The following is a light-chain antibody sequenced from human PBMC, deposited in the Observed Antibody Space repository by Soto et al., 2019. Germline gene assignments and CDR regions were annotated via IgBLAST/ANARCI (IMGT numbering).Light chain of an antibody. CDR2: DVT. J-gene: IGLJ2*01. CDR1: SIDVGGFNS. Sequence: QSALAQPRSVSGSPGQSVTISCTGTSIDVGGFNSVSWYQHHPGKAPKLLISDVTNRPSGVPDRFSGSKSFNTAFLTISGLQTEDEADYCCCSYAATYSVFGVGTKVTVL. V-gene: IGLV2-11*01. CDR3: CSYAATYSV.